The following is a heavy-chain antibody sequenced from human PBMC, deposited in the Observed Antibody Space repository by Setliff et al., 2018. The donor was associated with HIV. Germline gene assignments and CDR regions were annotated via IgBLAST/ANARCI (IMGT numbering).Heavy chain of an antibody. CDR1: GGSISSNW. CDR3: ARRAYCSSTTCFDN. D-gene: IGHD2-2*01. J-gene: IGHJ4*02. CDR2: IYSDDYT. Sequence: ETLSLTCAVSGGSISSNWWSWVRQAPGKGLEWVSIIYSDDYTKYADSLEGRFTISRDTSKNTLYLQMNSLRAEDTAVYYCARRAYCSSTTCFDNWGQGTLVTVSS. V-gene: IGHV3-66*04.